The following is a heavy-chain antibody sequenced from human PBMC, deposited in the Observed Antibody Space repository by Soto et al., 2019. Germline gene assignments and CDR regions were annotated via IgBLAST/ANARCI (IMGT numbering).Heavy chain of an antibody. CDR1: GFSLSTTGVG. J-gene: IGHJ4*02. V-gene: IGHV2-5*01. CDR2: IYWNDDK. Sequence: QITLRESGPTLVKPTQTLTLTCTFSGFSLSTTGVGVGWIRQTPGKALEWLAFIYWNDDKRYNVFLNNRLTITGDTSNNQVVLALTDMGPMDTATYYCVHRVLAAQQIDYWGQGTLVTVSS. CDR3: VHRVLAAQQIDY.